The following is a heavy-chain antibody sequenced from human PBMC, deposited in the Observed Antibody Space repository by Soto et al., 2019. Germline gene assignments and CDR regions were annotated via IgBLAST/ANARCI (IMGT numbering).Heavy chain of an antibody. CDR2: IRQDGSEK. Sequence: EVQLVESGGDLVQPGGSLRLSCAASGFMLSSYWMRWVRQSPGKGLEWVANIRQDGSEKYYVDSVKGRFTISRDNAKKSLYLQMNSLRVEDTAVYYCATDDYGGAGDGLDLWGKGTMVTVSS. D-gene: IGHD4-17*01. CDR3: ATDDYGGAGDGLDL. CDR1: GFMLSSYW. J-gene: IGHJ3*01. V-gene: IGHV3-7*04.